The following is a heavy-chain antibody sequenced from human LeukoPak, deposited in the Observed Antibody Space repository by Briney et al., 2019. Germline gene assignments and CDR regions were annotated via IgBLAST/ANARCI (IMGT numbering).Heavy chain of an antibody. V-gene: IGHV4-4*07. D-gene: IGHD2-21*02. CDR3: ARDDSGFDP. Sequence: SETLSLTCTVSGGSISSYYWSWIRQPAGKGLEWIGRIYTSGSTSYNPALKSRVTMSLDTSKNQLSLKVNSVTAADTAVYYCARDDSGFDPWGQGTLVTVSS. CDR2: IYTSGST. J-gene: IGHJ5*02. CDR1: GGSISSYY.